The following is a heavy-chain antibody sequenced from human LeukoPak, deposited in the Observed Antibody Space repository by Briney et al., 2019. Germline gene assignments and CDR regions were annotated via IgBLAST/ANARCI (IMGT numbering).Heavy chain of an antibody. J-gene: IGHJ6*04. CDR3: AREGGYSYGCYYYYGMDV. CDR2: ISSSGSTI. D-gene: IGHD5-18*01. CDR1: GFTSSSYE. V-gene: IGHV3-48*03. Sequence: GGSLRLSCAASGFTSSSYEMNWVRQAPGKGLEWVSYISSSGSTIYYADSVKGRFTISRDNAKNSLYLQMNSLRAEDTAVYYCAREGGYSYGCYYYYGMDVWGKGTTVTVSS.